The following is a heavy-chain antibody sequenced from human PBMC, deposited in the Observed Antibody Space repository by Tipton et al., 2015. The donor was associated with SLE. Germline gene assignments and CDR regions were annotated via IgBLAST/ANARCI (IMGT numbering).Heavy chain of an antibody. J-gene: IGHJ2*01. Sequence: QLVQSGGGLVQPGGSLRLSCAASRFTFSTFWMTWVRQAPGKGLEWVANIKQDGSEKYYVDSVKGRFTISRDNAKNSLYLQMNSLRAEDTAVYYCASPPYYGSGSYRPYWYFDLWGRGTLVTVSS. CDR1: RFTFSTFW. V-gene: IGHV3-7*01. D-gene: IGHD3-10*01. CDR2: IKQDGSEK. CDR3: ASPPYYGSGSYRPYWYFDL.